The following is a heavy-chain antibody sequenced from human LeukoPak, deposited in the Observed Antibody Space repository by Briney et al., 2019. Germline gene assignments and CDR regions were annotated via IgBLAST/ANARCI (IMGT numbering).Heavy chain of an antibody. CDR3: AREPQGTGEDPFDY. V-gene: IGHV4-30-2*01. J-gene: IGHJ4*02. CDR2: IYHSGST. CDR1: GGSISSGGYY. Sequence: SETLSLTCTVSGGSISSGGYYWSWIRQPPGKGLEWIGYIYHSGSTYYNPSLKSRVTISVDRSKNQFSLKLSSVTAADTAVYYCAREPQGTGEDPFDYWGQGTLVTVSS. D-gene: IGHD7-27*01.